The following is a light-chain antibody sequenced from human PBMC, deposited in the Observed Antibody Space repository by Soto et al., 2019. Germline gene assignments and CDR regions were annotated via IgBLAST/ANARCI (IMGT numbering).Light chain of an antibody. V-gene: IGKV3-15*01. Sequence: EIVMTQSPATLSVSPGERATLSCMASQSVSSNLAWYQQKPGQAPRLLIYGASTRDTGIPARFSGSGSGTEFTLTISSLQSEDFAVYYCQQYNKWPMYTFGQGTKLEIK. CDR2: GAS. CDR1: QSVSSN. J-gene: IGKJ2*01. CDR3: QQYNKWPMYT.